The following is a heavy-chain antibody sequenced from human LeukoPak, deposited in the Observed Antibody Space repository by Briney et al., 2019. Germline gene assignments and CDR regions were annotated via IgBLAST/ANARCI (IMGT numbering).Heavy chain of an antibody. J-gene: IGHJ1*01. CDR1: GDSVTSGNYY. CDR3: AGGNDDSKLHH. D-gene: IGHD3-22*01. V-gene: IGHV4-31*03. Sequence: SETLSLTCSVSGDSVTSGNYYWSCIRQHPEKGPECIGHIHHSGTIYYNPSLLSRATISVDAYKNQYSLRLSSVTAAETALYYCAGGNDDSKLHHWGQGTLVTVSS. CDR2: IHHSGTI.